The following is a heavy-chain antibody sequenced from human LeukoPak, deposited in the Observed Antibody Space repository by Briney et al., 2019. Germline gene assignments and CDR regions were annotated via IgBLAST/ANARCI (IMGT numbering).Heavy chain of an antibody. Sequence: GASVKVSCKASGYTFTSDYIHWVRQAPGQGLEWLGIINPSGGRTTYGQNFQGRVTMTRDTSTSTVYMELSSLRSEDTAVYYCARGHYDFWSDIDYWGQGTLVTVSS. V-gene: IGHV1-46*01. CDR3: ARGHYDFWSDIDY. J-gene: IGHJ4*02. D-gene: IGHD3-3*01. CDR1: GYTFTSDY. CDR2: INPSGGRT.